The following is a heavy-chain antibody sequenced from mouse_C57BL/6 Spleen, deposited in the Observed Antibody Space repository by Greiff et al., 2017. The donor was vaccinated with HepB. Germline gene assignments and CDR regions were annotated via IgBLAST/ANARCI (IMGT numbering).Heavy chain of an antibody. Sequence: QVQLKQPGAELVKPGASVKLSCKASGYTFTSYWMHWVKQRPGQGLEWIGMIHPNSGSTNYNEKFKSKATLTVDKSSSTAYMQLSSLTSEDSAVYYCATIWLRQGYWGQGTTLTVSS. CDR1: GYTFTSYW. J-gene: IGHJ2*01. CDR3: ATIWLRQGY. V-gene: IGHV1-64*01. D-gene: IGHD2-2*01. CDR2: IHPNSGST.